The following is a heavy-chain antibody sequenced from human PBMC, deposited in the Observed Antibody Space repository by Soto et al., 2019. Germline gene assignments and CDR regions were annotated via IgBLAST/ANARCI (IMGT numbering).Heavy chain of an antibody. CDR2: MNPNSGNT. D-gene: IGHD2-15*01. J-gene: IGHJ3*02. CDR3: ARDDVVVVAARAFDI. V-gene: IGHV1-8*01. CDR1: GYTFTSYD. Sequence: ASVKVSCKASGYTFTSYDINWVRQATGQGLEWMGWMNPNSGNTGYAQKFQGRVTMTRNKSMSTAYMELSSLRSEDTAVYYCARDDVVVVAARAFDIWGQGTMVTVSS.